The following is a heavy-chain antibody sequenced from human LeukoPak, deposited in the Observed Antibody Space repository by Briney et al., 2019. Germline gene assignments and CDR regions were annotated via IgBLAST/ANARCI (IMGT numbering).Heavy chain of an antibody. D-gene: IGHD4-23*01. V-gene: IGHV1-69*05. CDR1: GGTFSSYA. CDR2: IIPIFGTA. Sequence: GASVKVSCKASGGTFSSYAISWVRQAPGQGLAWMGRIIPIFGTANYAQKFQGRVTINTDESTSTAYMELSSLRSEDTAVYYCASPPPGGDDAFDIWGQGTMVTVSS. J-gene: IGHJ3*02. CDR3: ASPPPGGDDAFDI.